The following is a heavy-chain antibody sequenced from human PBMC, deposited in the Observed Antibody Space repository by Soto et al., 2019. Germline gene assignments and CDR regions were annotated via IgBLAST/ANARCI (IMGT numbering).Heavy chain of an antibody. D-gene: IGHD2-21*02. CDR1: GLTFSDSA. V-gene: IGHV3-73*01. J-gene: IGHJ6*02. Sequence: GSLRLSCAASGLTFSDSAIHWVRQASGKGLEWVGRIRSKTNNYATTYAASVKGRFTISRDDSKNTAYLQMNSLKTEDTAVYYCTRPTKELRFYSDNGIDVWGQGTLVTVAS. CDR2: IRSKTNNYAT. CDR3: TRPTKELRFYSDNGIDV.